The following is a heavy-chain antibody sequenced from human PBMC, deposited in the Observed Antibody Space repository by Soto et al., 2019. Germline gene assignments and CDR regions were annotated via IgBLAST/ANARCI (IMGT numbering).Heavy chain of an antibody. V-gene: IGHV1-2*04. Sequence: GASVKVSCKASGYTFTGYYMHWVRQAPGQGLEWMGWINPNSGGTNYAQKFQGWVTMTRDTSISTAYMELSRLRSDDTAVYYCARDLYYYGSGSYYTYYYYYGMDVWGQGTTVTVSS. D-gene: IGHD3-10*01. CDR2: INPNSGGT. CDR3: ARDLYYYGSGSYYTYYYYYGMDV. J-gene: IGHJ6*02. CDR1: GYTFTGYY.